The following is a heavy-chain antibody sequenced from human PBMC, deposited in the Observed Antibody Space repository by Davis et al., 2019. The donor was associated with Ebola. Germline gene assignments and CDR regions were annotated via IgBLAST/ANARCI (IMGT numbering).Heavy chain of an antibody. CDR1: GGSFSGYY. CDR3: ASGYYGSGSYLYYYGMDV. D-gene: IGHD3-10*01. J-gene: IGHJ6*02. CDR2: INHSGST. Sequence: SETLSLTCVVYGGSFSGYYWSWIRQPPGKGLEWIGEINHSGSTNSNPSLKSRVTISVDTSKNQFSLKLSSVTAADTAVYYCASGYYGSGSYLYYYGMDVWGQGTTVTVSS. V-gene: IGHV4-34*01.